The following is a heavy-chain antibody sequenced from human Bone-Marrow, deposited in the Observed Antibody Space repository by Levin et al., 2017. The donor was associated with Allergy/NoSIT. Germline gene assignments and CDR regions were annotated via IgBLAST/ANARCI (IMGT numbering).Heavy chain of an antibody. V-gene: IGHV1-2*06. CDR1: GYTFTSQY. CDR3: ASDGYSSNWFVPSMDV. Sequence: GESLKISCKASGYTFTSQYMHWVRQAPGQGLEWMGRINPNSADTKYAQKFQGRVTMTRDTSISTAYMELSRLRSDDTAVYYCASDGYSSNWFVPSMDVWGKGTTVTVSS. J-gene: IGHJ6*03. CDR2: INPNSADT. D-gene: IGHD6-13*01.